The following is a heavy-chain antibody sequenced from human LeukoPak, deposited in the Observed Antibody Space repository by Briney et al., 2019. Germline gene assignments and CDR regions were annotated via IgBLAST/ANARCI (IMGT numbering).Heavy chain of an antibody. V-gene: IGHV1-2*02. CDR3: ARSSVATVTTSDY. D-gene: IGHD4-17*01. CDR2: INPNSGGT. CDR1: GYTFTGYY. J-gene: IGHJ4*02. Sequence: ASVKVSCKASGYTFTGYYMHWVRQAPGQGLEWMGWINPNSGGTNYAQKFQGRVTMTRDTSISTAYMELSRPRSDDTAVYYCARSSVATVTTSDYWGQGTLVTVSS.